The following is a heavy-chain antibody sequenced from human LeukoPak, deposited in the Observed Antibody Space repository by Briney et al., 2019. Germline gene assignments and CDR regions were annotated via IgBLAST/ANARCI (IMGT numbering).Heavy chain of an antibody. CDR3: ATTPHITYYYDSSGYYYFHFQH. J-gene: IGHJ1*01. D-gene: IGHD3-22*01. Sequence: ASVKVSCKVSGYTLTELSMHWVRQAPGKGLEWMGGFDPEDGETIYAQKFQGRVTMTEDTSTDTAYMELSSLRSEDTAVYYCATTPHITYYYDSSGYYYFHFQHWGQGTLVTVSS. CDR2: FDPEDGET. V-gene: IGHV1-24*01. CDR1: GYTLTELS.